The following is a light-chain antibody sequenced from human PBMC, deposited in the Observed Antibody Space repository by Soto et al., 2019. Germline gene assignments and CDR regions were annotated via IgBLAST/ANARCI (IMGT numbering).Light chain of an antibody. Sequence: QSVLTQPPSASGTPGQRVTIPCSGSSSNIGSHTVNWYQQLPGTAPKLLVYSSNQPPSGLPDRFSGSKSGTSASLAISGLQSEDEADYYCAAWDGSLNGVVFGGGTQLTVL. V-gene: IGLV1-44*01. J-gene: IGLJ2*01. CDR2: SSN. CDR1: SSNIGSHT. CDR3: AAWDGSLNGVV.